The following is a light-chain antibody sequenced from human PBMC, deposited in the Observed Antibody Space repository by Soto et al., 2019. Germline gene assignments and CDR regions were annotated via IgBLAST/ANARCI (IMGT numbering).Light chain of an antibody. CDR2: DVS. J-gene: IGLJ1*01. V-gene: IGLV2-11*01. CDR3: CSYAGSYINYV. CDR1: SSDVGGYNY. Sequence: QSVLTQPRSVSGSPGQSVTISCTGTSSDVGGYNYVSWYQQHPGKAPKLMIYDVSQRPSGVPDRFSGSKSGNTASLTISGLQAEEEADYYCCSYAGSYINYVFGTGTKVTV.